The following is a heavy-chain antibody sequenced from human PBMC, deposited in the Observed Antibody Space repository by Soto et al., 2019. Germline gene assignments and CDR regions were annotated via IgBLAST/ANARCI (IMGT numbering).Heavy chain of an antibody. CDR3: ASPPSYCGGDCYHNWFDP. V-gene: IGHV3-30-3*01. D-gene: IGHD2-21*02. CDR2: ISYDGSNK. CDR1: GFTFSSYA. Sequence: QVQLVESGGGVVQPGRSLRLSCVASGFTFSSYAMHWVRQAPGKGLEWVAVISYDGSNKYYADSVKGRFTISRDNSKNTLYLQMNSLRAEDTAVYYCASPPSYCGGDCYHNWFDPWGQGTLVTVSS. J-gene: IGHJ5*02.